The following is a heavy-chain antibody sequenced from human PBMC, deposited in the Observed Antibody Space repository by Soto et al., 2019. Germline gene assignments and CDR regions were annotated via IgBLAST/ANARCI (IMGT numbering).Heavy chain of an antibody. CDR1: GGSISSYY. Sequence: SQTLSLTCTVSGGSISSYYWSWIRQPPGKGLEWIGYIYYSGSTNYNPSLKSRVTISVDTSKNQFSLKLSSVTAADTAVYYCARDKGGGRGYGDYYYYGMDVWGQGTTVTVSS. D-gene: IGHD4-17*01. V-gene: IGHV4-59*01. J-gene: IGHJ6*02. CDR3: ARDKGGGRGYGDYYYYGMDV. CDR2: IYYSGST.